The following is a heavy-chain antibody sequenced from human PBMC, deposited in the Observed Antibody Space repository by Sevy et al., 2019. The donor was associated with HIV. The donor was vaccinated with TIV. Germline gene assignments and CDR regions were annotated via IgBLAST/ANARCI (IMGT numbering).Heavy chain of an antibody. CDR3: ARDYPNNYYDSSGTNYYYGMDD. CDR1: GFTFSSYW. D-gene: IGHD3-22*01. J-gene: IGHJ6*02. Sequence: GGSLRLSCAASGFTFSSYWMSWVRQAPGKGLECVAIIKQDGSEKYDVDSVKGLFTISRDNAKNSLYLQMNSLRAEDTAVYYCARDYPNNYYDSSGTNYYYGMDDWGQGTTVTVSS. V-gene: IGHV3-7*01. CDR2: IKQDGSEK.